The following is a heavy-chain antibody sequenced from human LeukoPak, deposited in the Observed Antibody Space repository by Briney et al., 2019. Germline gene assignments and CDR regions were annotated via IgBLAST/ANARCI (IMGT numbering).Heavy chain of an antibody. CDR2: INPNSGGT. CDR1: GYTFTGYY. CDR3: GLSGNYYYYYMDV. J-gene: IGHJ6*03. D-gene: IGHD6-25*01. Sequence: ASVKVSCKASGYTFTGYYMHWVRQAPGQGLEWMGWINPNSGGTNYAQKFQGRGTMTRDTSISTAYMELSRLRSDDTAVYYCGLSGNYYYYYMDVWGKGTTVTISS. V-gene: IGHV1-2*02.